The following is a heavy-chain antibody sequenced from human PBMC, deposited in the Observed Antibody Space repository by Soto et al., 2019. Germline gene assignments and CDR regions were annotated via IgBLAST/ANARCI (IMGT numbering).Heavy chain of an antibody. CDR3: ARGSITMVRGVIIHDCYYYGMDV. CDR2: IIPLFGTA. D-gene: IGHD3-10*01. CDR1: GGTFSSYA. J-gene: IGHJ6*02. V-gene: IGHV1-69*01. Sequence: QVQLVQSGAEVKKPGSSVKVSCKASGGTFSSYAISWVRQAPGQGLEWMGGIIPLFGTANYAQKFQGRVTITADESTSTAYMELSSLRSEDTAVYYCARGSITMVRGVIIHDCYYYGMDVWGQGTTVTVSS.